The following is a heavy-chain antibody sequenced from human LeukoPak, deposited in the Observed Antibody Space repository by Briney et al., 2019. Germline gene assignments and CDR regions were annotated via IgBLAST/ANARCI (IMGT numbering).Heavy chain of an antibody. CDR1: GGSISSGSYY. CDR2: IYTSGST. J-gene: IGHJ3*02. V-gene: IGHV4-61*02. Sequence: KPSETLSLTCTVSGGSISSGSYYWSWIRQPAGKGLEWIGRIYTSGSTNYNPSLKSRVTISVDTSKNQFSLKLSSVTAADTAVYYCAREGPISGSYAAFDIWGQGTMVTVSS. D-gene: IGHD1-26*01. CDR3: AREGPISGSYAAFDI.